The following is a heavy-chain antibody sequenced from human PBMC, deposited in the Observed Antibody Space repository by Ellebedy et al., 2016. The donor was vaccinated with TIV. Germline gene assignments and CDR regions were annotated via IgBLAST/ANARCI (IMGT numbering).Heavy chain of an antibody. CDR3: AKDRRNSSLVQLAEYFQH. J-gene: IGHJ1*01. CDR1: GFTFSSYA. D-gene: IGHD3-22*01. V-gene: IGHV3-23*01. Sequence: GESLKISXAASGFTFSSYAMSWVRQAPGKGLEWVSAISGSGGSTYYADSVKGRFTISRDNSKNTLYLQMNSLRAEDTAVYYCAKDRRNSSLVQLAEYFQHWGQGTLVTVSS. CDR2: ISGSGGST.